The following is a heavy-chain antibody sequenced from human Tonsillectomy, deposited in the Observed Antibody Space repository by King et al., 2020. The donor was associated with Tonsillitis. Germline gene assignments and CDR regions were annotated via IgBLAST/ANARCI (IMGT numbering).Heavy chain of an antibody. J-gene: IGHJ4*02. CDR1: GFTFSSYG. CDR3: AKVSSSGWYGAH. V-gene: IGHV3-30*18. CDR2: ISYDGSNK. Sequence: VQLVESGGGVVQPGRSLRLSCAASGFTFSSYGMHWVRQAPGKGLEWVAVISYDGSNKYYADSVKGRFTIFRDNSKNTLYLQMNSLRAEDTAVYYCAKVSSSGWYGAHWGQGTLVTVSS. D-gene: IGHD6-19*01.